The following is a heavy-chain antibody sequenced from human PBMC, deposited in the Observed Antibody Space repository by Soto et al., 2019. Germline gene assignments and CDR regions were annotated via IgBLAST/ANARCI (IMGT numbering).Heavy chain of an antibody. CDR3: ATYSSPFDY. CDR2: ISATGTTT. CDR1: EFSFSSYA. D-gene: IGHD6-13*01. V-gene: IGHV3-23*01. J-gene: IGHJ4*02. Sequence: EVHLMESGGGLVQPGGSLRLSCAASEFSFSSYALNWVRQAPGKGLEWVSAISATGTTTYYADSVKGRFTISRDNSKRTLFLQMDSLSPEDTAVYYCATYSSPFDYWGQGTLVTVSS.